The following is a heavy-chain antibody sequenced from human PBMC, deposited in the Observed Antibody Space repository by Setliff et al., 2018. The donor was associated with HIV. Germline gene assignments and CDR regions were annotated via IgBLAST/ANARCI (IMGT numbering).Heavy chain of an antibody. D-gene: IGHD3-22*01. CDR1: GFTFKSYS. J-gene: IGHJ4*02. CDR2: ITSGSDIV. V-gene: IGHV3-48*04. CDR3: VRDFHDNSCYSDF. Sequence: GGSLRLSCEASGFTFKSYSINWVRQAPGQGLEWVSYITSGSDIVYYADSVKGRFTISRDNARNSLYLQMNSLRVEDTAVYYCVRDFHDNSCYSDFWGQGTLVTVSS.